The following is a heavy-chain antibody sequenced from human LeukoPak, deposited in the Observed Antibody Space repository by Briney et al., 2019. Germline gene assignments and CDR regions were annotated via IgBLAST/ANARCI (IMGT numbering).Heavy chain of an antibody. CDR2: INHSGST. CDR1: GGSFSGYY. D-gene: IGHD3-3*01. J-gene: IGHJ2*01. CDR3: AAQTYYDFWSGPTRSNWYFDL. Sequence: SETLSLTCAVYGGSFSGYYWSWIRQPPGKGLEWIGEINHSGSTNYNPSLKSRVTISVDTSKNQFSLKLSSVTAADTAVYYCAAQTYYDFWSGPTRSNWYFDLWGCGTLVTVSS. V-gene: IGHV4-34*01.